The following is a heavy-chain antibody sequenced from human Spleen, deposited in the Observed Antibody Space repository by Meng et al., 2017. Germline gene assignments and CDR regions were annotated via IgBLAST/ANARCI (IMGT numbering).Heavy chain of an antibody. CDR2: LNPSSGGT. Sequence: ASVKVSCKASGYFFTGYFMHWVRQAPGRGLEWMGWLNPSSGGTTYAQKFQGRVTMTADTSSSTSYMELSRLASDDTAVYYCARDISQVHYYYYGLDVWGPGTTVTVSS. V-gene: IGHV1-2*02. J-gene: IGHJ6*02. D-gene: IGHD1-14*01. CDR3: ARDISQVHYYYYGLDV. CDR1: GYFFTGYF.